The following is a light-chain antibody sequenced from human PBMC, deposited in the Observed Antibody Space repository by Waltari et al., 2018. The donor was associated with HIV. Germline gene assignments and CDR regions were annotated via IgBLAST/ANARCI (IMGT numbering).Light chain of an antibody. CDR3: GTWDSNLSAWV. CDR1: TSNIGNNY. V-gene: IGLV1-51*02. J-gene: IGLJ3*02. Sequence: QSVLTQPPSVSAAPGQKVTISCSGSTSNIGNNYVSWYQQLPGSAPKLLIYEINRRPSGIPDRFSGSKSGTSATLGITGLQTGDEADYYCGTWDSNLSAWVFGGGTKLTVL. CDR2: EIN.